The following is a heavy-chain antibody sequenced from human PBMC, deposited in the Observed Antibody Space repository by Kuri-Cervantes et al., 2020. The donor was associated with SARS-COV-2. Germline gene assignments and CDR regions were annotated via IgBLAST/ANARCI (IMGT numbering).Heavy chain of an antibody. CDR3: AEHYETYHPPQGFDI. CDR2: ISGSGGTT. V-gene: IGHV3-23*01. Sequence: GESLKISCAASGFTLSTYAMSWVRQAPGKGLEWVSGISGSGGTTYYADSVKGRFTISRDNSKNTLYLQMNSLRADDTAVYYCAEHYETYHPPQGFDIWGQGTMVTVSS. CDR1: GFTLSTYA. D-gene: IGHD3-16*01. J-gene: IGHJ3*02.